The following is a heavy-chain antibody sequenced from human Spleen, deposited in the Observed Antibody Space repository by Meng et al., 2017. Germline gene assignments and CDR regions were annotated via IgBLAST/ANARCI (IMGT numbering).Heavy chain of an antibody. CDR3: ARVRFGVFLNFDC. J-gene: IGHJ4*02. D-gene: IGHD3-3*01. CDR2: ILYSGST. V-gene: IGHV4-30-4*01. Sequence: QVQLRESGPALVKPSETLSVTCAVSGDSITNHNWRAWVRQPPGKGLEWIGYILYSGSTYYNPSLKSRVIISVDTSKNQFSLKLTSVSAADTAVYYCARVRFGVFLNFDCWGQGTLVTVSS. CDR1: GDSITNHNWR.